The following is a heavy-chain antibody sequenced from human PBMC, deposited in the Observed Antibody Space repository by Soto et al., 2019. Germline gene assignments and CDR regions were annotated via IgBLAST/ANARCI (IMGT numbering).Heavy chain of an antibody. CDR3: AKGRTADTAMVMGNIDY. V-gene: IGHV3-30*18. CDR2: ISYDGSNK. J-gene: IGHJ4*02. Sequence: GGSLRLSCAASGFTFSSYGMHWVRQAPGKGLEWVAVISYDGSNKYYADSVKGRFTISRDNSKNTLYLQMNSLRAEDTVVYFCAKGRTADTAMVMGNIDYWGQGTLVTVSS. CDR1: GFTFSSYG. D-gene: IGHD5-18*01.